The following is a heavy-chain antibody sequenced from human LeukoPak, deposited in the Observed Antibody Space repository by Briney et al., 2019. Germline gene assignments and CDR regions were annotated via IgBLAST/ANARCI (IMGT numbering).Heavy chain of an antibody. V-gene: IGHV3-7*03. J-gene: IGHJ4*02. CDR2: INQDESEK. Sequence: GGSLRLSCAASGMTFSNYWMSWVRQAPGKGLEWVAHINQDESEKYYLDSVRGRFTISRDNAKDSLYLQMHSLTAEDTALYYCARYCTFRACSGTKYDSWGPGTLVTVSS. D-gene: IGHD1-1*01. CDR3: ARYCTFRACSGTKYDS. CDR1: GMTFSNYW.